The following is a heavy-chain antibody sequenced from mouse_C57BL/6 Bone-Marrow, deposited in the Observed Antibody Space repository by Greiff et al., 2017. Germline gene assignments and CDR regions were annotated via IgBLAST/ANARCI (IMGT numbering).Heavy chain of an antibody. CDR2: ISSGGSYT. Sequence: EVQLVESGGDLVKPGGSLKLSCAASGFTFSSYGMPWVRQTPDQRLEWVATISSGGSYTYYPDSVKGRFTITRDNAENTLYLQLSSLKSEDTAMYYCEWWIYAMDYWGQGTSVTVSA. J-gene: IGHJ4*01. V-gene: IGHV5-6*01. CDR1: GFTFSSYG. D-gene: IGHD1-1*02. CDR3: EWWIYAMDY.